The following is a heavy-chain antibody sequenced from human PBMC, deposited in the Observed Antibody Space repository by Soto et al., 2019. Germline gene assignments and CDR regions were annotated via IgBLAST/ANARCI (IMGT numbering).Heavy chain of an antibody. D-gene: IGHD4-17*01. Sequence: GGSLRLSCAVSRFSFSTYAMSWVRQAPGRGLEWVSSISISGGSTYYADSVKGRFTISRDNSKNTLYLQMISLRAEDTAVYYCAKLSARDYGDQIDSWGQGTLVTVSP. V-gene: IGHV3-23*01. CDR1: RFSFSTYA. J-gene: IGHJ4*02. CDR2: ISISGGST. CDR3: AKLSARDYGDQIDS.